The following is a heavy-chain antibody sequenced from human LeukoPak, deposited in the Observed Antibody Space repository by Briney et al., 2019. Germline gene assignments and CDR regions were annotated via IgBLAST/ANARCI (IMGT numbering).Heavy chain of an antibody. Sequence: PGGSLRLSCAASGFTFSDYFMSWIRQAPGKGLEWVSYITSRGSTIYYADSVKGRFTISRDNAKNSLFLQMNSLRDEDTAVYYCARDKIVGATYFDYWGQGTLVTVSS. V-gene: IGHV3-11*04. CDR2: ITSRGSTI. J-gene: IGHJ4*02. CDR1: GFTFSDYF. CDR3: ARDKIVGATYFDY. D-gene: IGHD1-26*01.